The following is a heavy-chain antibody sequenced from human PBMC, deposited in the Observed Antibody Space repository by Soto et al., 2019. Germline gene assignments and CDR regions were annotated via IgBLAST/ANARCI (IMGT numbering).Heavy chain of an antibody. J-gene: IGHJ4*02. CDR3: ASRSSYYDSSGYYSFDY. CDR1: GGSFSGYY. Sequence: PSETLSLTCAVYGGSFSGYYWSWIRQPPGKGLEWIGEINHSGSTNYNPSLKSRVTISVDTSKNQFSLKLSSVTAADTAVYYCASRSSYYDSSGYYSFDYWGQGTLVTVSS. D-gene: IGHD3-22*01. CDR2: INHSGST. V-gene: IGHV4-34*01.